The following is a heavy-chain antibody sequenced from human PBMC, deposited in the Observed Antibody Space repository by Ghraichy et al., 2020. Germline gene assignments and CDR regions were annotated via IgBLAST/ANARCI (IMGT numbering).Heavy chain of an antibody. D-gene: IGHD3-10*01. CDR1: GYSFTSYW. CDR2: IYPGDSDT. J-gene: IGHJ3*02. Sequence: GASLNISCKGSGYSFTSYWIGWVRQMPGKGLEWMGIIYPGDSDTRYSPSFQGQVTISVDKSISTAYLQWSSLEASDTAMYYCASPTMVRGYSAFDIWGQGTMVTVSS. CDR3: ASPTMVRGYSAFDI. V-gene: IGHV5-51*01.